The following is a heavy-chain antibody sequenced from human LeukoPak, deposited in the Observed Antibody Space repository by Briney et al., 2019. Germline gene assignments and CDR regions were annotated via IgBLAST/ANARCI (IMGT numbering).Heavy chain of an antibody. CDR2: IYYSGST. Sequence: SETLSLTCTVSGGSISSSSYYWGWIRQPPGKGLECIGTIYYSGSTYYNPSLKSRVTISVDTSKNQFSLKLSSVTAADTAVYYCARDRYDYVWGSYRRKGYYFDYWGRGTLVTVSS. CDR3: ARDRYDYVWGSYRRKGYYFDY. V-gene: IGHV4-39*07. CDR1: GGSISSSSYY. D-gene: IGHD3-16*02. J-gene: IGHJ4*02.